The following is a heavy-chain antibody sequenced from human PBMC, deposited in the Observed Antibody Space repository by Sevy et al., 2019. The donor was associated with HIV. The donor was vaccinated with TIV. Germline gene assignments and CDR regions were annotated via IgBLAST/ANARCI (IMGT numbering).Heavy chain of an antibody. D-gene: IGHD2-21*01. J-gene: IGHJ6*02. CDR3: ARIPARDPPNYAMDL. V-gene: IGHV3-11*01. Sequence: GGSLRLSCAASGFSFSSFYMTWIRQAPGKGLQWVAYISSSGQTTYYADSVKGRFVVSRDNAKNSLFLHINSLRAEDTAVFFCARIPARDPPNYAMDLWGQGTPVTVSS. CDR2: ISSSGQTT. CDR1: GFSFSSFY.